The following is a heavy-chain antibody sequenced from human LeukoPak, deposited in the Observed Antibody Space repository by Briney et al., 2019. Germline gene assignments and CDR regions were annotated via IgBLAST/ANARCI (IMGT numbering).Heavy chain of an antibody. V-gene: IGHV4-61*05. CDR1: GGSISSSSYY. Sequence: SETLSLTCTVSGGSISSSSYYWGWIRQPPGKGLEWIGYIFYSGSTNYNPSLKSRVSISVDTSKNQFSLKLSSVTAADTAVYYCARVKGRLSWFDPWGQGTLFTVSS. CDR3: ARVKGRLSWFDP. J-gene: IGHJ5*02. CDR2: IFYSGST.